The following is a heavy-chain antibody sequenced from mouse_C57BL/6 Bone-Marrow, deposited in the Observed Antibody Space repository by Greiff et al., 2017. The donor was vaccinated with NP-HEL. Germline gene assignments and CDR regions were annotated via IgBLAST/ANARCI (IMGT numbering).Heavy chain of an antibody. Sequence: QVQLQQSGAELVRPGTSVKMSCKASGYTFTNYWIGWAKQRPGHGLEWIGDIYPGGGYTNYNEKFKGKATLTADKSSSTAYMQFSSLTSEDSAIYCCARSNWDDAFAYWGQGTLVTVSA. CDR3: ARSNWDDAFAY. J-gene: IGHJ3*01. CDR1: GYTFTNYW. V-gene: IGHV1-63*01. CDR2: IYPGGGYT. D-gene: IGHD4-1*01.